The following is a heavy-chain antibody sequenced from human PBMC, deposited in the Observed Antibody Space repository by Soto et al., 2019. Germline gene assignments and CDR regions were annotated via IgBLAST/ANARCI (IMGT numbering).Heavy chain of an antibody. J-gene: IGHJ6*03. V-gene: IGHV3-7*01. Sequence: GGSLRLSCVASGFTFETSWMSWVRQAPGKGLEWVANINQDESEKYFVDSVKGRFTISRDNAENSLYLQMNSLRPEDTAVYYCAKHESVSAWGYSYYYMDVWGKGTTVTVSS. CDR1: GFTFETSW. CDR3: AKHESVSAWGYSYYYMDV. D-gene: IGHD6-19*01. CDR2: INQDESEK.